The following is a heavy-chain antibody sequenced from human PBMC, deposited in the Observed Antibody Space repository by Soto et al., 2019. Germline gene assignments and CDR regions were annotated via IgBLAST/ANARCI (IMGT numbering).Heavy chain of an antibody. CDR3: ATGGYSGYDLTGYYFDY. CDR1: SGSISSSNW. Sequence: QVQLQESGPGLVKPSGTLSLTCAVSSGSISSSNWWSWVRQPPGKGLEWIGEIYHSGSTNYNPSLKSRVTISVDKSKNQFSLKLSSVTAADTDVYYCATGGYSGYDLTGYYFDYWGQGTLVTVSS. CDR2: IYHSGST. J-gene: IGHJ4*02. V-gene: IGHV4-4*02. D-gene: IGHD5-12*01.